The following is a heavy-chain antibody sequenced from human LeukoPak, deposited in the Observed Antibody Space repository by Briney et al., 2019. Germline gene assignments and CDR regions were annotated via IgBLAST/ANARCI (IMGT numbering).Heavy chain of an antibody. J-gene: IGHJ4*02. CDR1: GDTFIRYG. CDR3: ARDLWDSSSWYAPFDY. V-gene: IGHV1-2*02. CDR2: INPNSGGT. D-gene: IGHD6-13*01. Sequence: ASVKVSCKASGDTFIRYGISWVRQAPGQGLEWMGWINPNSGGTNYAQKFQGRVTMTRDTSISTAYMELSRLRSDDTAVYYCARDLWDSSSWYAPFDYWGQGTLVTVSS.